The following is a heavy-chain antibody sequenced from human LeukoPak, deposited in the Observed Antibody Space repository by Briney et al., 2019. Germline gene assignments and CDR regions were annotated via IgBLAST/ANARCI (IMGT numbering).Heavy chain of an antibody. V-gene: IGHV3-30*02. CDR3: ARANPIDY. CDR1: GFTFSSYG. Sequence: GGSLRLSCVASGFTFSSYGMHWVRQAPGKGLEWVALIRFDGSNEHYAESVKGRFTISRDNSKNTLYLQMSSLRGEDTAVYYCARANPIDYWGQGTLVTVSS. CDR2: IRFDGSNE. D-gene: IGHD1-14*01. J-gene: IGHJ4*02.